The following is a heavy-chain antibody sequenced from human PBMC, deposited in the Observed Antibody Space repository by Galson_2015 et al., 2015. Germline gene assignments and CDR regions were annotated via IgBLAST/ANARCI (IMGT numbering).Heavy chain of an antibody. CDR3: ARQRYSGSWYTFDI. CDR1: GFTFTSDW. V-gene: IGHV3-74*01. J-gene: IGHJ3*02. CDR2: INSDGSST. D-gene: IGHD6-13*01. Sequence: SLRLSCAASGFTFTSDWMHWVRQAPGKGLVWVSRINSDGSSTNYADSVKGRFTISGDNAKNTLYLQMNSLRADDTAVYYCARQRYSGSWYTFDIWGQGTMVTVYS.